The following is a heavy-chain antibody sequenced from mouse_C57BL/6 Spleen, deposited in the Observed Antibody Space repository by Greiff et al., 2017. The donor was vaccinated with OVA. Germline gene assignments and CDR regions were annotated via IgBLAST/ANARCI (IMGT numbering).Heavy chain of an antibody. J-gene: IGHJ2*01. CDR1: GYTFTSYW. D-gene: IGHD1-1*01. CDR2: IDPSDSYT. V-gene: IGHV1-69*01. Sequence: QVQLQQPGAELVMPGASVKLSCKASGYTFTSYWMHWVKQRPGQGLEWIGEIDPSDSYTNYNQKFKGKSTLTVDKSSSTAYMQLSSLTSEDSAVYYCAVGGYYGSSYDGYWGQGTTLTVSS. CDR3: AVGGYYGSSYDGY.